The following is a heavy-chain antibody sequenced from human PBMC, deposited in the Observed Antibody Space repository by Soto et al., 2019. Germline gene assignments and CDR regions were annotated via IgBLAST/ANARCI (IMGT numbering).Heavy chain of an antibody. D-gene: IGHD3-22*01. CDR3: TMDYYDITAHDY. CDR1: GFTFSKAW. CDR2: IKSKTVGGST. Sequence: GSLRLSCAASGFTFSKAWMSWVRQAPGKGLEWVGRIKSKTVGGSTYYAAPVKGRFTISRDDSKNTLYLQMNSLKTEDTAVYYCTMDYYDITAHDYWGQGTLVTVSS. J-gene: IGHJ4*02. V-gene: IGHV3-15*01.